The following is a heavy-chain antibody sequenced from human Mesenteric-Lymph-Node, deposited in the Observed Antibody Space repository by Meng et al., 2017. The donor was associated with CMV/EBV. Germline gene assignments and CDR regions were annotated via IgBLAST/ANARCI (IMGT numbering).Heavy chain of an antibody. D-gene: IGHD1-26*01. CDR3: ASTRYSGSHFDP. CDR2: INSDGSNT. CDR1: GITFSSYW. Sequence: GGSLRLSCAASGITFSSYWMHWVRQAPGKGLVWVSRINSDGSNTTYADSVKGRFTISRDNAKNTLSLQMNSLRADDTAVYYCASTRYSGSHFDPWGQGTVVTVSS. J-gene: IGHJ5*02. V-gene: IGHV3-74*01.